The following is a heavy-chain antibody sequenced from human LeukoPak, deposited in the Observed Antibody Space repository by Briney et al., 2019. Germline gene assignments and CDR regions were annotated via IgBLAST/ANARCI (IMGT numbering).Heavy chain of an antibody. CDR2: IYPGDPDT. CDR3: ARQGPDDDILTGLSY. V-gene: IGHV5-51*01. D-gene: IGHD3-9*01. J-gene: IGHJ4*02. CDR1: GYIFTSYW. Sequence: GESLKISCKGSGYIFTSYWIGWVRQMPGKGLEWMGIIYPGDPDTRYSPSFQGQVTISADKSISTAYLQWSSLKASDTAMYYCARQGPDDDILTGLSYWGQGTLVTVSS.